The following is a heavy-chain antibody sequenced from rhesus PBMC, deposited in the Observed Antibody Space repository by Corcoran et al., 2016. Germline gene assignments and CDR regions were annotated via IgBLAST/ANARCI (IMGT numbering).Heavy chain of an antibody. CDR1: GYSISSGYY. Sequence: QVQLQESGPGLVKPSETLSLTCAVSGYSISSGYYWGWIRQPPGKGLEYIGYISGSRCSTYSHPSLASRVTISKATSQNPFSLTLSSVTAADTAVYYCARQYSTAVSNWGQGVLVTVSS. D-gene: IGHD4-29*01. J-gene: IGHJ4*01. CDR3: ARQYSTAVSN. V-gene: IGHV4-99*01. CDR2: ISGSRCST.